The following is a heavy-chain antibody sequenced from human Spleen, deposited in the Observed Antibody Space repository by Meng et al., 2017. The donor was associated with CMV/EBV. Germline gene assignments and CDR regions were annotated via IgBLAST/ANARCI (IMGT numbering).Heavy chain of an antibody. CDR2: IHYSGST. V-gene: IGHV4-39*07. J-gene: IGHJ4*02. CDR1: GGSISSSSYY. D-gene: IGHD4-11*01. CDR3: ARLLHITVTFTFLDVYYFDY. Sequence: GSLRLSCTVSGGSISSSSYYWGWIRQPPGKGLEWIGSIHYSGSTYYNPSLKSRVTISVDTSKNQFSLKLSSVTAADTAVYYCARLLHITVTFTFLDVYYFDYWGQGTLVTVSS.